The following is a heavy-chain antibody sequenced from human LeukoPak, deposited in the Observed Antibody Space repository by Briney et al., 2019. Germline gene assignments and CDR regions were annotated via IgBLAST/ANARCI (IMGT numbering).Heavy chain of an antibody. Sequence: ASVKVSCKASGYTFSDYSMHWVRQAPGQGLEWVGWINPKSGGANSAQKFQGRVTMNRDTSISTGYMELSSLRSDDTAIYYCARDRYGDGFAFFDYWGQGTLVTVSS. D-gene: IGHD5-24*01. CDR1: GYTFSDYS. V-gene: IGHV1-2*02. J-gene: IGHJ4*02. CDR3: ARDRYGDGFAFFDY. CDR2: INPKSGGA.